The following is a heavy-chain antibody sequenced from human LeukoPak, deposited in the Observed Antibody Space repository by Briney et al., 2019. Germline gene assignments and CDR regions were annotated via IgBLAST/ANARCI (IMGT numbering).Heavy chain of an antibody. V-gene: IGHV1-69*13. CDR2: IIPIFGTA. J-gene: IGHJ4*02. Sequence: GASVKVSCKASGYTFTNYYMHWVRQAPGQGLEWMGGIIPIFGTANYAQKFQGRVTITADESTSIAYMELSSLRSEDTAVYYCAGNSGSRFDYWGQGTLVTVSS. CDR3: AGNSGSRFDY. D-gene: IGHD2/OR15-2a*01. CDR1: GYTFTNYY.